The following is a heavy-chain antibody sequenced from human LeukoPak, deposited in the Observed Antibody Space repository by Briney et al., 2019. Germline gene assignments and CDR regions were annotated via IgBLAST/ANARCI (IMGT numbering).Heavy chain of an antibody. D-gene: IGHD6-19*01. V-gene: IGHV3-30*02. J-gene: IGHJ4*02. CDR1: GFPFSDYV. CDR3: AKDRWGAVASFDY. CDR2: IRYDGNNK. Sequence: GGSLRLSCAASGFPFSDYVMHWVRQAPGKGLEWVSVIRYDGNNKYYADSVKDRFTISRDNSKNTLYLQMNSLESEDTAVYYCAKDRWGAVASFDYWGQGTLVTVSS.